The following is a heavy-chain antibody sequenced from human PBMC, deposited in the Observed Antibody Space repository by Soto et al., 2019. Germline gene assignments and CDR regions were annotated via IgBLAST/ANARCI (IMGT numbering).Heavy chain of an antibody. CDR1: GYTFTPYW. J-gene: IGHJ4*02. CDR2: IYPGDSDT. D-gene: IGHD3-22*01. CDR3: GRLDSSYYFDY. V-gene: IGHV5-51*01. Sequence: GESLKISCTGSGYTFTPYWIGWVRQMPGKGLEWMGIIYPGDSDTTYSPSFQGQVTISADKSISTAYLQWNSLKASDSAMYYCGRLDSSYYFDYWGQGTLVTVSS.